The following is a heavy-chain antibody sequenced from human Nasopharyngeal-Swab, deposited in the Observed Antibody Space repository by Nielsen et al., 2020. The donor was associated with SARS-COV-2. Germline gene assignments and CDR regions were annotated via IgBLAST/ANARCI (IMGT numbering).Heavy chain of an antibody. J-gene: IGHJ6*02. CDR1: GFSFSDYY. CDR3: ARGESIVGTTWDYNGMDV. CDR2: ISSSGAVI. D-gene: IGHD1-26*01. Sequence: GESLKISCAAPGFSFSDYYMAWIRQAPGKGLEWISYISSSGAVIYYTDSVKGRFTISRDNAKSSLLLQMNSLRVEDTAVYYCARGESIVGTTWDYNGMDVWGQGTTVTVSS. V-gene: IGHV3-11*01.